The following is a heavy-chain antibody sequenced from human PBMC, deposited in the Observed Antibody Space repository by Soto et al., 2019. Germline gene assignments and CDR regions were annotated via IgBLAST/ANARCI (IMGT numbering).Heavy chain of an antibody. CDR3: ARAVSPYFGTWFDP. D-gene: IGHD3-10*01. CDR1: GDSITSGTSYS. V-gene: IGHV4-30-2*01. J-gene: IGHJ5*02. CDR2: IPQTGAT. Sequence: QLQLQESGPGLVKPSETLSLTCAVSGDSITSGTSYSWAWIRQPPGRGLAWIGSIPQTGATSYNPSLKSRVSVSLDKSKNQFSLRLSSVTAADMAVYYCARAVSPYFGTWFDPWGQGTLVTVSS.